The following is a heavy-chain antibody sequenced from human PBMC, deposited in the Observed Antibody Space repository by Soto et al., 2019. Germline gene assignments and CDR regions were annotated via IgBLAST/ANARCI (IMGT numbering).Heavy chain of an antibody. CDR2: IYPGDSDT. J-gene: IGHJ4*02. D-gene: IGHD2-21*02. V-gene: IGHV5-51*01. CDR1: GHSFTSYW. CDR3: ETLRPYCGGDCRLEY. Sequence: ESLTLSFEACGHSFTSYWIVWVRQMPGKGLEWMGIIYPGDSDTRYSPSFQGKVTISADKSISTAYLQWSSLKASDTAMYYCETLRPYCGGDCRLEYWGRGTLVTVSS.